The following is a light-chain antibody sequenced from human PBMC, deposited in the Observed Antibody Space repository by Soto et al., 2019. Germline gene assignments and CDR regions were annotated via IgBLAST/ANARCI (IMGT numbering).Light chain of an antibody. CDR2: EVS. CDR1: SSDVGSYNR. CDR3: SSFSSSSTPYV. Sequence: QSVLTQPPSVSGSPGQSVTISCTGTSSDVGSYNRVSWYQQPPGTAPKLMIYEVSNRPSGVPDRFSGSKSGNTASLTISGLQPEDEADYYCSSFSSSSTPYVFGTGTKVTVL. V-gene: IGLV2-18*02. J-gene: IGLJ1*01.